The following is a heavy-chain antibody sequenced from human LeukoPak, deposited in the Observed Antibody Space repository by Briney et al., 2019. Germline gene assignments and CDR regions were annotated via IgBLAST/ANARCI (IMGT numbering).Heavy chain of an antibody. CDR2: ISANGGST. Sequence: GGSLRLSCAASGFTFGDYAMHWVRQAPGKGLEWVSLISANGGSTYYADSMKGRFTISRDNSKDSLYLQMNSLRIEDTALYYCAKDLEVRGVWYFDYWGQGTLVTVSS. CDR3: AKDLEVRGVWYFDY. V-gene: IGHV3-43*02. CDR1: GFTFGDYA. D-gene: IGHD3-10*01. J-gene: IGHJ4*02.